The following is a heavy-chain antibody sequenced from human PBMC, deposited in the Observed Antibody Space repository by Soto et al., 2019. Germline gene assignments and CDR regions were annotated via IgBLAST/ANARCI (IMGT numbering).Heavy chain of an antibody. CDR3: TKDGTLEVPDVPLEESYFDF. CDR1: GFNFNTYG. CDR2: ISNDGRNK. J-gene: IGHJ4*02. V-gene: IGHV3-30*18. Sequence: QVHLVESGGGVVQPGRYLRLSCEVSGFNFNTYGMHWVRPAPGKGLEWVAVISNDGRNKYYGDAVKGRFTVSRDNSRSNIYLQMDSLRPDDTAVDYCTKDGTLEVPDVPLEESYFDFLRQGTLVTV. D-gene: IGHD1-1*01.